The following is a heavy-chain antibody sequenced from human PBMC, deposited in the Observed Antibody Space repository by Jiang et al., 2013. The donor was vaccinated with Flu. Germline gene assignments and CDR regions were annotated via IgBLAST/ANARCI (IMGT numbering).Heavy chain of an antibody. J-gene: IGHJ5*02. CDR3: ARVQRATYEYSGYHHWFDP. CDR1: GVSISSYY. Sequence: GSGLVKPSETLSLICSVSGVSISSYYWTWIRQPPGKGLEWIGFISDTGTTNYNPSLESRVTISLGTSRNEFSLSLRSVTAADTAIYYCARVQRATYEYSGYHHWFDPWGQGNPGHRLL. V-gene: IGHV4-59*01. D-gene: IGHD3-22*01. CDR2: ISDTGTT.